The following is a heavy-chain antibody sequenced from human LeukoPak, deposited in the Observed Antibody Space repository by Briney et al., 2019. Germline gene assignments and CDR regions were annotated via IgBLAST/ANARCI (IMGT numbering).Heavy chain of an antibody. CDR2: ISSTSSTI. CDR1: GFSFSDSY. CDR3: ATNWNYRFDY. Sequence: GGSLRLSCAASGFSFSDSYMSWIRQTPEKGLEWISYISSTSSTIFSVDSLRGRFTISRDNAKNSLFLQMNSLRVEDTAVYYCATNWNYRFDYWGQGTLVPVSS. J-gene: IGHJ4*02. V-gene: IGHV3-11*04. D-gene: IGHD1-7*01.